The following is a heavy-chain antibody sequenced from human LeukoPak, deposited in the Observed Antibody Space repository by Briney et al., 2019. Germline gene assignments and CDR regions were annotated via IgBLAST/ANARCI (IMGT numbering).Heavy chain of an antibody. J-gene: IGHJ4*02. V-gene: IGHV3-7*04. CDR3: ARRLRGIDS. Sequence: GGSLRVSCAASGFTFSNYYMTWVRQAPGKGLEWVANIKKDGSEKYYVDSVKGRFTISRDNAKNSLYLQMRSLRAEDTAIYYCARRLRGIDSWGQGTLVTVAS. CDR2: IKKDGSEK. CDR1: GFTFSNYY. D-gene: IGHD3-16*01.